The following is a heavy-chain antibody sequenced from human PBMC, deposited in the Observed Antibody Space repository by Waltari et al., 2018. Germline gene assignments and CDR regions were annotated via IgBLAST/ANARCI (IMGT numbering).Heavy chain of an antibody. D-gene: IGHD3-10*01. Sequence: QVQLVQSGAEVKIPGASVKVSCKASGYIFTNYDITWGRQATGQGLPWMGGRKPDSGSEGEEETFYGRATFTRSTCINTAYMELTGLTSEDTAIYYCARGYWGGNPYHYDMDVWGQGTTVTVSS. CDR1: GYIFTNYD. CDR3: ARGYWGGNPYHYDMDV. CDR2: RKPDSGSE. V-gene: IGHV1-8*01. J-gene: IGHJ6*02.